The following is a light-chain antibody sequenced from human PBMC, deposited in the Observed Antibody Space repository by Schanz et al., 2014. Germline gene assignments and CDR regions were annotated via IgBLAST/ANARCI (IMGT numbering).Light chain of an antibody. CDR2: DVG. V-gene: IGLV2-14*03. Sequence: QSALTQPASVSGSPGQSITISCTGTSSDVGYYDNVSWYQQHPGKAPKLIIYDVGDRPSGVSNRFSGSKSGNTASLTISGLQAEDEADYYCTSYISSSFFWVFGGGTKLTVL. CDR1: SSDVGYYDN. CDR3: TSYISSSFFWV. J-gene: IGLJ3*02.